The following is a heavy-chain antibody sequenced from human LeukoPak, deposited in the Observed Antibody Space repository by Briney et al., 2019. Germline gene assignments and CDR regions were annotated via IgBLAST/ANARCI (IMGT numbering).Heavy chain of an antibody. V-gene: IGHV3-30*18. Sequence: GGSLGLSCAASGFTVSSNYMNWVRQAPGKGLEWVAVISYDGSNKYYADSVKGRFTISRDNSKNTLYLQMNSLRAEDTAVYYCAKSRDGYNCYHYFDYWGQGTLVTVSS. CDR2: ISYDGSNK. J-gene: IGHJ4*02. D-gene: IGHD5-24*01. CDR1: GFTVSSNY. CDR3: AKSRDGYNCYHYFDY.